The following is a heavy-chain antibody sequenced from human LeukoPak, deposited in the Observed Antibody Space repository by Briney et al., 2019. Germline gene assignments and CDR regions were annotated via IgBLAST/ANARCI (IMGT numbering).Heavy chain of an antibody. CDR2: IKQDGSEK. CDR1: GFTFSTYW. Sequence: GGSLRLSCAASGFTFSTYWMSWVRQAPRKGLEWVANIKQDGSEKYYLDSVKGRFTISRDNAKNSLYLQMNSLRAEDTAVYFCTREAAAGIDYWGPGTLVTVSS. J-gene: IGHJ4*02. CDR3: TREAAAGIDY. V-gene: IGHV3-7*01. D-gene: IGHD6-13*01.